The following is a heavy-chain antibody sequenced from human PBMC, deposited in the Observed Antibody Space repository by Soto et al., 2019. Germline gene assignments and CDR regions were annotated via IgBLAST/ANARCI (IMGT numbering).Heavy chain of an antibody. CDR1: GFTFSTYS. V-gene: IGHV3-21*01. Sequence: GGSLRLSCAASGFTFSTYSLNWVRQAPGKGLEWVSSISRSGGTTRYADSVKGRFTIARDNARNSLILQMDSLRAEDTALYYCAARSYSDRVCPFDYWRQGT. CDR3: AARSYSDRVCPFDY. D-gene: IGHD2-8*01. J-gene: IGHJ4*02. CDR2: ISRSGGTT.